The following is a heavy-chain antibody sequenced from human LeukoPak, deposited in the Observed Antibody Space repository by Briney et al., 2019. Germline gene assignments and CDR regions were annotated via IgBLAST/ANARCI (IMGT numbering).Heavy chain of an antibody. CDR2: ISYDGSNK. J-gene: IGHJ5*02. V-gene: IGHV3-30-3*01. D-gene: IGHD3-3*01. CDR3: ARETRITIFGVVMSPPGP. CDR1: GLPVNFNY. Sequence: PGGSLRLSCVVSGLPVNFNYMAWVRQAPGKGLEWVAVISYDGSNKYYADSVKGRFTISRDNSKNTLYLQMNSLRAEDTAVYYCARETRITIFGVVMSPPGPWGQGTLVTVSS.